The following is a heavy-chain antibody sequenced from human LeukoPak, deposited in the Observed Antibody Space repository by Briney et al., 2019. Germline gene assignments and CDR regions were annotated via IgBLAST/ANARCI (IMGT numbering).Heavy chain of an antibody. CDR1: GVSISSHY. J-gene: IGHJ5*02. D-gene: IGHD6-19*01. Sequence: AETLSLTCTVSGVSISSHYWSWIRQPPGKELEWIGYMYNSETTKYNPSLKSRVTISVDTSKKQFSLTLRSVTAADTAVYYCARDSSGAGNSWFDPWGQGTLVTVSS. CDR2: MYNSETT. CDR3: ARDSSGAGNSWFDP. V-gene: IGHV4-59*11.